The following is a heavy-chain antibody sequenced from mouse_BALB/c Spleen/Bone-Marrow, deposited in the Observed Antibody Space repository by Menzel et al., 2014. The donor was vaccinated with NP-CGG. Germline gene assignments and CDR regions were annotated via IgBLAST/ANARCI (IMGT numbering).Heavy chain of an antibody. CDR2: ISGGTXTI. Sequence: EVMLVESGGGLVQPGGSRKLSCAASGFTFRSFGMHWARQAPEKGLEWVAYISGGTXTIYYADTVKGRFTISRDNPNNTLFLQMTSLRSEDTAMYYCVRGGYYVPSYFDSWGQGTTLTVSS. CDR1: GFTFRSFG. J-gene: IGHJ2*01. V-gene: IGHV5-17*02. D-gene: IGHD2-3*01. CDR3: VRGGYYVPSYFDS.